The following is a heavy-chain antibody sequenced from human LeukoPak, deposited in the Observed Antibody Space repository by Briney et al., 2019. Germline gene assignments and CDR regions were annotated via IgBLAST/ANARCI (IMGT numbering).Heavy chain of an antibody. CDR1: GGSFSGYY. J-gene: IGHJ4*02. CDR2: INHSGST. D-gene: IGHD2-2*01. Sequence: KPSETLSLTCAVYGGSFSGYYWSWIRQPPGKGLEWIGEINHSGSTNYNPSLKSRVTISVDTSKNQFSLKLSSVTAADTAVYYSTVYCSSTSCSDDYWGQGTLVTVSS. CDR3: TVYCSSTSCSDDY. V-gene: IGHV4-34*01.